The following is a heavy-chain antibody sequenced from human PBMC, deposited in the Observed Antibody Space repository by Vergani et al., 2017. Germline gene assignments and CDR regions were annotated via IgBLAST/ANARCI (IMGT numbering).Heavy chain of an antibody. J-gene: IGHJ4*02. CDR1: GLTFKNAW. D-gene: IGHD2-2*02. CDR2: IRSKNDGGTA. V-gene: IGHV3-15*01. Sequence: EVQVVESGGGLIKPGGSLRLSCVVSGLTFKNAWINWVRQAPGKGLEWIGRIRSKNDGGTADYAAPLKGRFTISRDDSKDSAFLLVNNLKTEDTAVYFCYTDYHDYWDQGTLVTVSS. CDR3: YTDYHDY.